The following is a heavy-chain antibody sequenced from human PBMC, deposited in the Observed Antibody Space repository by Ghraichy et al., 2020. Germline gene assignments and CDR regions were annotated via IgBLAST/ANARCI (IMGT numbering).Heavy chain of an antibody. CDR1: GFTFSRYG. CDR2: VSETGGST. V-gene: IGHV3-23*01. D-gene: IGHD1/OR15-1a*01. Sequence: ESLKISCVGAGFTFSRYGMTWVRQAPGKGLEWVSSVSETGGSTYYADSVKGRLTVSRDHSKNTLYLQLNSLRAEDTAIYYCARDSEAGTFFDKWGQGTLVTVSS. J-gene: IGHJ4*02. CDR3: ARDSEAGTFFDK.